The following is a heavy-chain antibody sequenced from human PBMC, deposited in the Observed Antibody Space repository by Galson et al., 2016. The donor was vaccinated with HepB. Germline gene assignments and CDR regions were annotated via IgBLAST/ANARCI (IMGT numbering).Heavy chain of an antibody. D-gene: IGHD4-17*01. CDR1: GFTFSDYH. CDR2: ISSSGNSM. CDR3: ARDLPDDSVEYFDVFDL. V-gene: IGHV3-11*01. Sequence: LRLSCAASGFTFSDYHMNWIRQAPGKGLEWISYISSSGNSMLYADSVRGRFSISRDNAKKSLYLQMTNLRAEDTAVYYCARDLPDDSVEYFDVFDLWGQGTMVTVSS. J-gene: IGHJ3*01.